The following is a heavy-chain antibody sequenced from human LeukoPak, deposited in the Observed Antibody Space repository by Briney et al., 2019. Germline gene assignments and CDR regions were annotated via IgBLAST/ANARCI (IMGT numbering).Heavy chain of an antibody. CDR2: INHSGST. CDR3: ARGRGYSYGYCFDY. J-gene: IGHJ4*02. D-gene: IGHD5-18*01. Sequence: PSETLSLTCAVYGGSFSGYYWSWIRQPPGKGLEWIGEINHSGSTNYNPSLKSRVTISVDTSKNRFSLKLSSVTAADTAVYYCARGRGYSYGYCFDYWGQGTLVTVPS. V-gene: IGHV4-34*01. CDR1: GGSFSGYY.